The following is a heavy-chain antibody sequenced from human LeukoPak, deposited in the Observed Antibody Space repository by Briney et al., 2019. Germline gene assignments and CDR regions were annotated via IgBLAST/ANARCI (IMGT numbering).Heavy chain of an antibody. Sequence: SETLSLTCIVSGGSINNYYWSWIRQPPGKGLEWIGYIYYSGSTNYNPSLKSRVTISVDTSKNQFSLKLSSVTAADTAVYYCARGSGWYLYLGQGTLVTVSS. CDR1: GGSINNYY. J-gene: IGHJ4*02. CDR3: ARGSGWYLY. D-gene: IGHD6-19*01. CDR2: IYYSGST. V-gene: IGHV4-59*01.